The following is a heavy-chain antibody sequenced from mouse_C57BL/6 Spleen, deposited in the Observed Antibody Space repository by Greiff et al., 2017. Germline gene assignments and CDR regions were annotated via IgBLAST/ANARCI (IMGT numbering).Heavy chain of an antibody. Sequence: VQLVESGPELVKPGASVKISCKASGYAFSSSWMNWVKQRPGKGLEWIGRIYPGDGDTNYNGKFKGKATLTADKSSSTAYMQLSSLTSEDSAVYFCAREGTTVVATNFDYWGQGTTLTVSS. J-gene: IGHJ2*01. D-gene: IGHD1-1*01. CDR2: IYPGDGDT. CDR1: GYAFSSSW. CDR3: AREGTTVVATNFDY. V-gene: IGHV1-82*01.